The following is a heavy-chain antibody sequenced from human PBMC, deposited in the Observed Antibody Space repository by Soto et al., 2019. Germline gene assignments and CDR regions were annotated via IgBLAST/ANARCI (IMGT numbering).Heavy chain of an antibody. J-gene: IGHJ4*02. CDR3: ARRIVSKETFEY. Sequence: SETLSLTCTVSGGSLTSYYWSWIRQPPGKGLEWIGFVYYTGIARYNPSLKSRVTISVDTSKNQFSLKLTSVTAADTAIYYCARRIVSKETFEYWGQGTLVTVSS. D-gene: IGHD5-12*01. V-gene: IGHV4-59*08. CDR2: VYYTGIA. CDR1: GGSLTSYY.